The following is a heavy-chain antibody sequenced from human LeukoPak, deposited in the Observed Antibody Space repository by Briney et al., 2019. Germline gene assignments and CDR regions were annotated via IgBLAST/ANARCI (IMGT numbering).Heavy chain of an antibody. J-gene: IGHJ4*02. CDR1: GFMFKNYA. CDR2: ISGRGGST. CDR3: ARDRLLLGIFDY. Sequence: GGSLRLSCAASGFMFKNYAMSWVRQAPGKGLEWVSVISGRGGSTYYADSVKGRFTISRDNAKNSLYLQMNSLRAEDTAVYYCARDRLLLGIFDYWGQGTLVTASS. V-gene: IGHV3-23*01. D-gene: IGHD2-15*01.